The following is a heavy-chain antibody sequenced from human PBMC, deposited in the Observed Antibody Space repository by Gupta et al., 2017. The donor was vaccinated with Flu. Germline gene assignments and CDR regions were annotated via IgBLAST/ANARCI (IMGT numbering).Heavy chain of an antibody. CDR1: GFTFSSYD. J-gene: IGHJ4*02. V-gene: IGHV3-13*01. CDR2: IGHAGDT. D-gene: IGHD6-19*01. CDR3: SRGSDSSGWYPAEIDY. Sequence: EVQLVESGGGLVQPGGSLRRSCAASGFTFSSYDMHWVRQATGKVLGVISAIGHAGDTYYPVSLKGRFTISRENANNYLYLQMNSLRAGDTAVYYCSRGSDSSGWYPAEIDYWGQGTLVTVSS.